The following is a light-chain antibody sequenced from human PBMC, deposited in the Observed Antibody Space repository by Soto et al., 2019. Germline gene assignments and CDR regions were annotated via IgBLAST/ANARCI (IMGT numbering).Light chain of an antibody. Sequence: DIHMTQSPSTLSASVGDRVTITCRASQSISSWLAWYQQKPGKAPKLLIYDASSLESGVPSRFSGSGSGTEFTLTISSLQPDDFATYYCQQYNSPTFGQGTKVDIK. J-gene: IGKJ1*01. V-gene: IGKV1-5*01. CDR2: DAS. CDR3: QQYNSPT. CDR1: QSISSW.